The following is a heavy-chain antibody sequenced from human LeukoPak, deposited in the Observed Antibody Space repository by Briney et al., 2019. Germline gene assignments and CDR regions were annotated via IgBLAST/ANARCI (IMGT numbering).Heavy chain of an antibody. Sequence: GASVKVSCKASGCTFTSYGISWVRQAPGQGLEWMGWISAYNGNTNYAQKLQGRVTMTTDTSTSTAYMELRSLRSDDTAVYYCAREGYSGYDSNWFDPWGQGTLVTVSS. CDR1: GCTFTSYG. CDR3: AREGYSGYDSNWFDP. J-gene: IGHJ5*02. V-gene: IGHV1-18*01. CDR2: ISAYNGNT. D-gene: IGHD5-12*01.